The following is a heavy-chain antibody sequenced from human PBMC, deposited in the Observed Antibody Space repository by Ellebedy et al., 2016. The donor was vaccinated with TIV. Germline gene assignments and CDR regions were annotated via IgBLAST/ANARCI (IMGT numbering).Heavy chain of an antibody. CDR2: ISSSGAYR. V-gene: IGHV3-21*01. CDR1: GFAFSTYS. J-gene: IGHJ4*02. D-gene: IGHD1-1*01. CDR3: ARKKSGHKWNDGFDS. Sequence: PGGSLRLSCAASGFAFSTYSMNWVRQAPGKGLEWVASISSSGAYRYHADSLEARFTISRDHAKNSLYLRMNSLRADDTAVYYCARKKSGHKWNDGFDSWGQGTLVTVSS.